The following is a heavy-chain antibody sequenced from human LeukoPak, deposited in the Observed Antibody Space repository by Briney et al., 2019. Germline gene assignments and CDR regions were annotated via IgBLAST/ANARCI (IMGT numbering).Heavy chain of an antibody. Sequence: ASVKVSCKASGYTFSGYYMHWVRQAPGQGLEWMGRINPNSGGTNSAQKFQGRVTMTRDTSISTAYMKLSRLRFGDTAVYYCARAKGAVDHNWFDPWGQGTLVTVSS. CDR2: INPNSGGT. J-gene: IGHJ5*02. CDR1: GYTFSGYY. D-gene: IGHD6-19*01. V-gene: IGHV1-2*06. CDR3: ARAKGAVDHNWFDP.